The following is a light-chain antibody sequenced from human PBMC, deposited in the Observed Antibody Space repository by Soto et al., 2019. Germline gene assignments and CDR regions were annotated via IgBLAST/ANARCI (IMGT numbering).Light chain of an antibody. CDR1: SSNIGAGYD. V-gene: IGLV1-40*01. CDR2: GNS. CDR3: QSYDSSLSGAV. Sequence: QSVLTHPPSVSGAPGQRVTLSCTGSSSNIGAGYDVHWYQQLPGTGPKLLIYGNSNRPSGVPDRFSGSKSGTSASLAITGLQAEDEADYYCQSYDSSLSGAVFGGGTQLTVL. J-gene: IGLJ7*01.